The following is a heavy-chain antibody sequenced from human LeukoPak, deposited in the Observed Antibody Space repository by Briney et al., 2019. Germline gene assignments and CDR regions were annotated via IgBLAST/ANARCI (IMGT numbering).Heavy chain of an antibody. CDR1: GGSISSGSYY. CDR3: AREFYSMVRRAISVDY. V-gene: IGHV4-61*02. CDR2: IYTSGST. D-gene: IGHD3-10*01. J-gene: IGHJ4*02. Sequence: SQTLSLTCTVSGGSISSGSYYWSWIRQPAGKGLEWIGRIYTSGSTNYNPSLKSRVTISVDTSKNQFSLQLNSVTPEDTAVYYCAREFYSMVRRAISVDYWGQGTLVTVSS.